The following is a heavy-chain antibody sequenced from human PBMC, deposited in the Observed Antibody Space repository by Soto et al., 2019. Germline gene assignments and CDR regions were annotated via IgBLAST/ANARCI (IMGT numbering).Heavy chain of an antibody. CDR1: GGSVSSGSYY. Sequence: PSETLSLTCTVSGGSVSSGSYYWSGIRQPPGKGLEWIGYIYYSGSTNYNPSLKSRVTISVDTSKNQFSLKLSSVTAADTAVYYCAREYSSSSSFDYWGQGTLVTVSS. J-gene: IGHJ4*02. D-gene: IGHD6-6*01. CDR3: AREYSSSSSFDY. V-gene: IGHV4-61*01. CDR2: IYYSGST.